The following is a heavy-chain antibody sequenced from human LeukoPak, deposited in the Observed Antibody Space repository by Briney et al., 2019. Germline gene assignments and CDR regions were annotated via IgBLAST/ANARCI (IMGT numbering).Heavy chain of an antibody. CDR1: GGSISGYY. V-gene: IGHV4-59*01. CDR3: ARARVAVAGTLIDY. J-gene: IGHJ4*02. Sequence: SETLSLTCTVSGGSISGYYWSWIRQPPGKGLEWIGYIYYSGSTNYNPSLKSRVTISVDTSKNQFSLKLSSVTAADTAVYYCARARVAVAGTLIDYWGQGTLVTVSS. CDR2: IYYSGST. D-gene: IGHD6-19*01.